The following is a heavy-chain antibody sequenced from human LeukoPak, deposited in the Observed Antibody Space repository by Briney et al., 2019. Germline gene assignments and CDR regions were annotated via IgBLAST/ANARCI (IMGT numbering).Heavy chain of an antibody. J-gene: IGHJ4*02. CDR2: IYYSGST. CDR3: ARHEGYSSGPPDY. D-gene: IGHD6-19*01. V-gene: IGHV4-39*01. CDR1: GGSISSNSHY. Sequence: SETLSLTCTVSGGSISSNSHYWGWIRQPPGKGLEWIGSIYYSGSTYYNPSLKRRVTISVDTSKDQFSLELTSVTAADTAMYYRARHEGYSSGPPDYWGQGTLVTVSS.